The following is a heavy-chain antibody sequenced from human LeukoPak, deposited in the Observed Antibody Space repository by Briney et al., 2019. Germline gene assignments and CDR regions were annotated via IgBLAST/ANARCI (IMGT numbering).Heavy chain of an antibody. D-gene: IGHD6-19*01. CDR3: AKEISVAGMFDY. V-gene: IGHV3-9*01. CDR1: GFTFDDYA. Sequence: GGSLRLSCAASGFTFDDYAMHWVRQAPGKGLEWVSGISWNSGSIGYADSMKGRFTISRDNSKNTLYLQVDSLRAEDTAVYYCAKEISVAGMFDYWGQGTLVTVSS. CDR2: ISWNSGSI. J-gene: IGHJ4*02.